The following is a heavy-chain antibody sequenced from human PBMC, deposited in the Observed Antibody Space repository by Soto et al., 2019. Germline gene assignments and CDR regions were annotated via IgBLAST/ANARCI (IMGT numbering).Heavy chain of an antibody. CDR3: ATLSPSGSYYNDY. CDR1: GFTFSSYS. J-gene: IGHJ4*02. Sequence: EVQLVESGGGLVQPGGSLRLSCAASGFTFSSYSMNWVRQAPGKGLEWVSYISSSSSTIYYADSVKGRFTISRDNAKNSLYLQMSSLRAEDTAVYYCATLSPSGSYYNDYWGQGTLVTVSS. V-gene: IGHV3-48*01. D-gene: IGHD3-10*01. CDR2: ISSSSSTI.